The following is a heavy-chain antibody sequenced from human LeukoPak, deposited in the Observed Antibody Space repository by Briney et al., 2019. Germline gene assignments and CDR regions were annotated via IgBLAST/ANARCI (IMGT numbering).Heavy chain of an antibody. V-gene: IGHV4-59*01. J-gene: IGHJ3*02. CDR2: IYYSGST. CDR1: GGSISSYY. Sequence: SSETLSLTCTVSGGSISSYYWSWIRQPPGKGLEWIEYIYYSGSTNYNPSLKSRVTISVDTSKNQFSLKLSSVTAADTAVYYCARDLYSSSWYRVNAFDIWGQGTMVTVSS. D-gene: IGHD6-13*01. CDR3: ARDLYSSSWYRVNAFDI.